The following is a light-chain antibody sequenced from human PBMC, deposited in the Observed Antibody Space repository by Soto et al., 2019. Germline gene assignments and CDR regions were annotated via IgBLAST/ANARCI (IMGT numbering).Light chain of an antibody. CDR2: GAY. CDR1: QSVSSSY. CDR3: QQYGSSPHT. V-gene: IGKV3-20*01. J-gene: IGKJ2*01. Sequence: EIVLTQSPGTLSLSPGERATLSCRASQSVSSSYLAWYQHKPGQAPRVLIFGAYSRATGSPDRFRGSGSGTDFTLTITRVEPEDFAVYYCQQYGSSPHTFGQGTKLEIK.